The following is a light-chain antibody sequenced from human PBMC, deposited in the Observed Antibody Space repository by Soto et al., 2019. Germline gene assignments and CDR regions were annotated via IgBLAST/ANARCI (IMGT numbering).Light chain of an antibody. CDR2: EVV. Sequence: QSALTQPPSASGSPGQSVTISCTGTKSDIGVYDFVSWYQHHPGKAPRLIIYEVVQRPSGVPDRFSGSKSGNTASLTVSGLQAADEADYFCKSYAGSNTYVFGSATKLTV. V-gene: IGLV2-8*01. CDR3: KSYAGSNTYV. J-gene: IGLJ1*01. CDR1: KSDIGVYDF.